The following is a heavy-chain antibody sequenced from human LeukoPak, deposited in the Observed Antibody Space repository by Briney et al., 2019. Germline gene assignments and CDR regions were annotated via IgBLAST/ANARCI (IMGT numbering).Heavy chain of an antibody. CDR3: ARGRGQWLARGTNWYFDL. V-gene: IGHV4-59*01. CDR2: IYYSGST. D-gene: IGHD6-19*01. Sequence: SETLSLTCTVSGGSISSYYWSWIRQPPGKGLEWIGYIYYSGSTNYNPSLKSRVTISVDTSKNQFSLKLSSVTAADTAVYYCARGRGQWLARGTNWYFDLWGRGTLVTVSS. J-gene: IGHJ2*01. CDR1: GGSISSYY.